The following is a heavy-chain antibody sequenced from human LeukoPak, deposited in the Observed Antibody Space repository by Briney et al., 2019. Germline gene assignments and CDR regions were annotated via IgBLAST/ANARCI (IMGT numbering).Heavy chain of an antibody. D-gene: IGHD5-12*01. J-gene: IGHJ5*02. Sequence: GGSLRLSCAASGFTFSSYAMSWVRQAPGKGLEWVSSISGSGGSTYYADSVKGRFTISRDNSKNTLYLQMNSLRAEDTAVYYCARWVRLATNWFGPWGQGTLVTVSS. CDR2: ISGSGGST. CDR1: GFTFSSYA. V-gene: IGHV3-23*01. CDR3: ARWVRLATNWFGP.